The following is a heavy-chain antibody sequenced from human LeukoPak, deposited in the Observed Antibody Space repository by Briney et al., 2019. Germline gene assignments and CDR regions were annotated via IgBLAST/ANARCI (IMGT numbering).Heavy chain of an antibody. Sequence: PSETLSLTCTVSGGSVSSDSYYWSWIRQPPGKGLEWIGYIYCSGNTKYNPSLKSRVTISVDTSKNQFSLKLSSVTAADTAVYYCARDSRGYYDSSGYFDYWGQGTLVTVSS. D-gene: IGHD3-22*01. CDR3: ARDSRGYYDSSGYFDY. CDR2: IYCSGNT. J-gene: IGHJ4*02. V-gene: IGHV4-61*01. CDR1: GGSVSSDSYY.